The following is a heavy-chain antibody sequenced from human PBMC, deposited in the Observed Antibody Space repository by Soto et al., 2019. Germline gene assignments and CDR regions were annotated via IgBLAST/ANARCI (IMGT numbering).Heavy chain of an antibody. V-gene: IGHV1-24*01. CDR3: ATDLPFRIADRPQDNYYYYYGMDV. D-gene: IGHD6-6*01. CDR1: GYTLTELS. J-gene: IGHJ6*02. Sequence: ASVEVSCKVSGYTLTELSMHWVRQAPGKGLEWMGGFDPEDGETIYAQKFQGRVTMTEDTSTDTAYMELSSLRSEDTAVYYCATDLPFRIADRPQDNYYYYYGMDVWGQGTTVTVSS. CDR2: FDPEDGET.